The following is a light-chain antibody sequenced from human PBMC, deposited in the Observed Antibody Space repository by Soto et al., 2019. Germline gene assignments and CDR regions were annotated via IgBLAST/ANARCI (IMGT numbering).Light chain of an antibody. CDR2: GAS. J-gene: IGKJ1*01. CDR1: QSVSNNY. CDR3: QQYGSSGT. Sequence: EIVLTQSPCTLXLXPXXXAXXXXRASQSVSNNYLAWYQQNPGQAPRLLIYGASNRATGIPDRFSGSGSGTDFTLTISRLEPEDFAVYYCQQYGSSGTFGQGTKVDI. V-gene: IGKV3-20*01.